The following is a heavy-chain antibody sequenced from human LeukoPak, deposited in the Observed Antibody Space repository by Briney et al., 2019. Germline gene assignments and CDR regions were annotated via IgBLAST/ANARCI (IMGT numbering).Heavy chain of an antibody. CDR1: GFTFSSYS. Sequence: GGSLRLSCAASGFTFSSYSMNWVRQAPGKGLEWVSFIRSSSSYIYYADSVKGRFTISRDNAKNSLCLQMNSLRAEDTAVYYCARPGIAVAGEFFDYWGQGTLVTVSS. CDR3: ARPGIAVAGEFFDY. V-gene: IGHV3-21*01. J-gene: IGHJ4*02. CDR2: IRSSSSYI. D-gene: IGHD6-19*01.